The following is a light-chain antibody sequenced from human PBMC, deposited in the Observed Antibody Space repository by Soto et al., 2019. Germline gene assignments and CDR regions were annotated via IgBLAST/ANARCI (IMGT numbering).Light chain of an antibody. Sequence: EIVLTQSPATLSLSPGERATLSCRASQSVSSYLAWYQQKPGQAPRLLIYDASNRATGIPARFSGSGSGTDFTLTIRRLEPEDVAGYSVQHRSNWTPRALTFGGGTKVEIK. CDR2: DAS. CDR1: QSVSSY. J-gene: IGKJ4*01. V-gene: IGKV3-11*01. CDR3: QHRSNWTPRALT.